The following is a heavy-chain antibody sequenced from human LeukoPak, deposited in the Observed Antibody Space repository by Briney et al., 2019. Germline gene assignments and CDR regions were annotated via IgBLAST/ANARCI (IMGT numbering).Heavy chain of an antibody. Sequence: GASAKVSCKATGYTFTGYYMHWVRQAPGQGLEWMGWINPNSGGTNYAQKFQGRVTMTRDTSISTAYMELSRLRSDDTAVYYCARVHEGSSSSYWGQGTLVTVSS. D-gene: IGHD6-6*01. CDR1: GYTFTGYY. J-gene: IGHJ4*02. CDR2: INPNSGGT. CDR3: ARVHEGSSSSY. V-gene: IGHV1-2*02.